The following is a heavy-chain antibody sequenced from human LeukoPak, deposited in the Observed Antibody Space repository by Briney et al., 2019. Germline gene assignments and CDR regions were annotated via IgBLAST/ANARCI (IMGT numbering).Heavy chain of an antibody. V-gene: IGHV4-59*08. Sequence: SETLSLTCTVSGGSVSSSYWSWIRQPPGKGLECIGYIYHSGSTNYNPSLKSRVTISVDTSKTQFSLKLSSVTAADTAVYYCARHVGTYLDYWGQGTLVTVSS. J-gene: IGHJ4*02. CDR2: IYHSGST. CDR1: GGSVSSSY. D-gene: IGHD3-10*01. CDR3: ARHVGTYLDY.